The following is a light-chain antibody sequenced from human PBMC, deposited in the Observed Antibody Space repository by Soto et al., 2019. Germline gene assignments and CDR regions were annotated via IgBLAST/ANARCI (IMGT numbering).Light chain of an antibody. Sequence: DIQMTQSPSSLSASVGDRVTITCRASQSISSYLNWYQQKPGKAPKLLIYAASSLQSGVPSRFNGSGSGTDFTFTISSLQPEDFATYYCQQSYSTPLTFGGGTKVDIK. CDR2: AAS. CDR1: QSISSY. V-gene: IGKV1-39*01. CDR3: QQSYSTPLT. J-gene: IGKJ4*01.